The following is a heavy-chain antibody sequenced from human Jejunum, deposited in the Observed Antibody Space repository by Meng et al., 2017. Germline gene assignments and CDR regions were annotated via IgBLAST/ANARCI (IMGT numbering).Heavy chain of an antibody. J-gene: IGHJ4*02. Sequence: ASVTVSCKASGYTFTNYYIHWVRQAPGQGLEWMGRINPNSGGTNYAQKFQGRVTMTRDTSITTAYMELSSLGSDDTAVYHCARHDSSGNSPDYWGQGTLVTVSS. V-gene: IGHV1-2*06. CDR3: ARHDSSGNSPDY. D-gene: IGHD3-22*01. CDR2: INPNSGGT. CDR1: GYTFTNYY.